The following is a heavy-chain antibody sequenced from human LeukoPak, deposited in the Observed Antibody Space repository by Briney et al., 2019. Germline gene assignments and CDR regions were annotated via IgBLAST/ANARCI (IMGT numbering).Heavy chain of an antibody. Sequence: SETLSLTCTVSGGSISSYYWSWIRQPPGKGLEWIGEVNHSGSTNYDPSLKSRVTISVDTSKNQFALKLSSVTAADTAVYYCASKVGTLYFDYWGQGTLVTVSS. D-gene: IGHD1-26*01. J-gene: IGHJ4*02. CDR3: ASKVGTLYFDY. CDR2: VNHSGST. CDR1: GGSISSYY. V-gene: IGHV4-34*01.